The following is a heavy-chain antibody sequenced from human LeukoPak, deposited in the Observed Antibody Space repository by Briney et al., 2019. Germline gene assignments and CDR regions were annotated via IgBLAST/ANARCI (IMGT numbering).Heavy chain of an antibody. J-gene: IGHJ4*02. CDR3: ARFGSEWELLRKGY. CDR1: GYTFTSYG. V-gene: IGHV1-18*01. D-gene: IGHD1-26*01. CDR2: ISAYNGNT. Sequence: VSVKVSCKASGYTFTSYGISWVRQAPGQGLEWMGWISAYNGNTNYAQKLQGRVTMTTDTSTSTAYMELRSLRSDDTAVYYCARFGSEWELLRKGYWGQGTLVTVSS.